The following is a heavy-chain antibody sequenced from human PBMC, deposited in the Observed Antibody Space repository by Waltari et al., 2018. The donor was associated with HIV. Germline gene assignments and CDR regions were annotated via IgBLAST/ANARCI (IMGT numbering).Heavy chain of an antibody. D-gene: IGHD5-18*01. CDR2: ASRSGST. J-gene: IGHJ4*02. CDR3: GSGSRRGHSHGIDY. Sequence: QVQLHESGPGLVKPSETLSLTCAVSGYSISSDYYWGWIRQPPGKGLEWFGSASRSGSTFYSPSLKSRVNISLDTSKNQFSLKLNSVADADTAVYYCGSGSRRGHSHGIDYWGQGTLVTVSS. CDR1: GYSISSDYY. V-gene: IGHV4-38-2*01.